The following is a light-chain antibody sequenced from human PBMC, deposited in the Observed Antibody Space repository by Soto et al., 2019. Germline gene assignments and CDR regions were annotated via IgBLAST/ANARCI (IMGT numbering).Light chain of an antibody. CDR2: DAT. CDR3: LLSYNGARV. CDR1: TGPVTSGHY. Sequence: QAVVTQEPSLTVSPGGTVTLTCGSSTGPVTSGHYPYWFQQKPGQAPRTLIYDATNRNSWTPARFSGSLLGGKAALTLSGAQPEDEAEYYCLLSYNGARVFGGGTKVTVL. V-gene: IGLV7-46*01. J-gene: IGLJ3*02.